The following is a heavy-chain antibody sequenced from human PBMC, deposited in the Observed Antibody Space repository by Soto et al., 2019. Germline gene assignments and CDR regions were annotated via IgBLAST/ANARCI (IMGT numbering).Heavy chain of an antibody. V-gene: IGHV4-30-4*01. Sequence: SETLSLTCTVSGGSSINLFYYWSWIRQPPGKGMERIGHIYNSGGTYSNPSLKSRVTISIDTSKNQFSLKLNSVTAADTAVYYCARGPSGDKVDYWGQGTLLTVSS. CDR3: ARGPSGDKVDY. CDR1: GGSSINLFYY. D-gene: IGHD1-26*01. CDR2: IYNSGGT. J-gene: IGHJ4*02.